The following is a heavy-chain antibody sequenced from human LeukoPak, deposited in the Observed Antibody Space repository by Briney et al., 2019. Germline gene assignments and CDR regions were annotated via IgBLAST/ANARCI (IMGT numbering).Heavy chain of an antibody. CDR3: AREFHPGHTSGWYLH. CDR2: IIPILGIA. V-gene: IGHV1-69*04. CDR1: GGTFSSYA. D-gene: IGHD6-19*01. Sequence: SVKVSCKASGGTFSSYAISWVRQAPGQGLEWMGRIIPILGIANYAQKFQGRVTITADTSTSTAYMELRSLRSDDTAVYYCAREFHPGHTSGWYLHWGQGTLVTVSS. J-gene: IGHJ4*02.